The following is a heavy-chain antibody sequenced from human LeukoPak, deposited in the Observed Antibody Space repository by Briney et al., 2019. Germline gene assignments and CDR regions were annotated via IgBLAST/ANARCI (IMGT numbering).Heavy chain of an antibody. CDR2: ISGSGGST. D-gene: IGHD2-21*02. CDR1: GFTFSSYA. J-gene: IGHJ1*01. CDR3: AKEAYCGGDCSYAEYFQH. Sequence: GGSLRLSCAASGFTFSSYAMSWVRQAPGKGLEWASAISGSGGSTYYADSVKGRFTISRDNSKNTLYLQMNSLRAEDTAVYYCAKEAYCGGDCSYAEYFQHWGQGTLVTVSS. V-gene: IGHV3-23*01.